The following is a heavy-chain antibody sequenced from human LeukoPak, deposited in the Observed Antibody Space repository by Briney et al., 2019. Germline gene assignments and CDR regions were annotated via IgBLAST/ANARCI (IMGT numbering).Heavy chain of an antibody. CDR1: GGSVRRGNYY. Sequence: SETLSLTCTVSGGSVRRGNYYWTWIRQPAGSGLEWIGRIYTSGTTDYNPSLRTRVTISVNASRNQFSLNLSSVTAADTAVYYCARGSHIVVVPAATQIPYYYYMDVWGKGTTVTVSS. V-gene: IGHV4-61*02. CDR3: ARGSHIVVVPAATQIPYYYYMDV. J-gene: IGHJ6*03. D-gene: IGHD2-2*01. CDR2: IYTSGTT.